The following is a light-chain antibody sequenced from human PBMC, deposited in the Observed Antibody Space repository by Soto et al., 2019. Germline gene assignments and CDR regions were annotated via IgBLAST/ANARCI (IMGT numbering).Light chain of an antibody. CDR3: TSYASTNTWV. J-gene: IGLJ3*02. CDR1: SSDVGGYNH. CDR2: EVN. V-gene: IGLV2-14*01. Sequence: QSALTQPASMSGSPGQSITISCTGTSSDVGGYNHVSWYQQQPGKAPKLMIYEVNNRPSGISNRFSGSKSGNTASLTISGLQAEDEADYYCTSYASTNTWVFGGGTKLTVL.